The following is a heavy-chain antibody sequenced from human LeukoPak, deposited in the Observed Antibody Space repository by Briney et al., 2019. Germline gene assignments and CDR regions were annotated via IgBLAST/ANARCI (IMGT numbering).Heavy chain of an antibody. D-gene: IGHD3-10*01. V-gene: IGHV3-48*03. CDR3: ARGFGRFGHRFGY. Sequence: HPGGSLRLSCSASGFTFSSFEMDWVRQAPGKGLEWISYMSSRDNTRYYAESVRGRFTMSKDNAKNTLSLQMNSLRAEDTAFYYCARGFGRFGHRFGYLGQGTLVTVSS. CDR1: GFTFSSFE. J-gene: IGHJ4*02. CDR2: MSSRDNTR.